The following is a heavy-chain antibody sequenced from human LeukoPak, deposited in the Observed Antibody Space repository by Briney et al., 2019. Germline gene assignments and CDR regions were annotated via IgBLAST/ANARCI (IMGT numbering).Heavy chain of an antibody. CDR2: ISGSGGST. V-gene: IGHV3-23*01. J-gene: IGHJ3*02. CDR3: ARDGYYDSSGPQDGAFDI. D-gene: IGHD3-22*01. Sequence: GGTLRLSCAASGFTFSSYGMSWVRQAPGKGLEWVSAISGSGGSTYYADSVKGRFTISRDNAKNSLYLQMNSLRAEDTAVYYCARDGYYDSSGPQDGAFDIWGQGTMVTVSS. CDR1: GFTFSSYG.